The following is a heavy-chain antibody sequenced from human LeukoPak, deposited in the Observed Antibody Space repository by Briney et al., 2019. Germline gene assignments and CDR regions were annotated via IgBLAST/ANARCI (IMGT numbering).Heavy chain of an antibody. V-gene: IGHV1-46*01. CDR2: INPNGGST. CDR3: ARDIVVRATTLLDY. D-gene: IGHD1-26*01. Sequence: GSVKVSCKASGYTFTSYYMHWVRQAPGQGLEWMGIINPNGGSTSYAQKFQGRVTMTRDMSTSTVYMELSSLRSEDAAVYYCARDIVVRATTLLDYWGQGTLVTVSS. CDR1: GYTFTSYY. J-gene: IGHJ4*02.